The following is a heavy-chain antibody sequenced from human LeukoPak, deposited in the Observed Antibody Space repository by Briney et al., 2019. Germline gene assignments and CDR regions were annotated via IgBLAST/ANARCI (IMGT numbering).Heavy chain of an antibody. Sequence: GGSLRLSCAASGFTFNSYWMHWVRHAPGKGLVWVSRINSDESRTAYADSVKGRFSISRDNAKNTLYLQMNSLRAEDTAVYYCARGYGDWFDPWGQGTLVTVSS. CDR2: INSDESRT. CDR3: ARGYGDWFDP. D-gene: IGHD4-17*01. CDR1: GFTFNSYW. V-gene: IGHV3-74*01. J-gene: IGHJ5*02.